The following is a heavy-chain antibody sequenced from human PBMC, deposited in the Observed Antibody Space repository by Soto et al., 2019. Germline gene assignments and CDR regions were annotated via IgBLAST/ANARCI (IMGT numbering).Heavy chain of an antibody. D-gene: IGHD5-12*01. V-gene: IGHV1-69*08. CDR2: IIPILGIA. CDR3: ARDPRPLWLRSGLGAFDI. Sequence: QVQLVQSGAEVKKPGSSVKVSCKASGGTFSSYTISWVRQAPGQGLEWMGRIIPILGIANYAQKFQGRVTITADKSTSTAYMELSSLRSEDTAVYYCARDPRPLWLRSGLGAFDIWGQGTMVTVSS. J-gene: IGHJ3*02. CDR1: GGTFSSYT.